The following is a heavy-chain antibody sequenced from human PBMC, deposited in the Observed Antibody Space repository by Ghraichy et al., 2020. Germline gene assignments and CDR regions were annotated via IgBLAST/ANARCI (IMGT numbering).Heavy chain of an antibody. Sequence: GESLNISCVASGFSFSSFGIHWVRHAPGKELEWLTFIGNDGNKKSYADSVKGRFTVSRDNTRNTLFLQMNSLRIEDTAVFYCARSPRYFYYYMDVWGKGTSVSVSS. J-gene: IGHJ6*03. CDR3: ARSPRYFYYYMDV. V-gene: IGHV3-30*02. CDR1: GFSFSSFG. CDR2: IGNDGNKK.